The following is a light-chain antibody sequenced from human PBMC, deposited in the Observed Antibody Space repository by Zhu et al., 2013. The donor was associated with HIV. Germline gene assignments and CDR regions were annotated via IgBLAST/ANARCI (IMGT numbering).Light chain of an antibody. CDR2: AAS. J-gene: IGKJ1*01. CDR1: QGISNY. CDR3: QQYNSYPWT. Sequence: DIQMTQSPSSLSASVGDRVTITCRASQGISNYLAWFQQKPGKPPKLLVYAASTTQSGVPSRFGGRGSGTEFTLTITSLQPDDFATYYCQQYNSYPWTFGQGTKVE. V-gene: IGKV1-16*01.